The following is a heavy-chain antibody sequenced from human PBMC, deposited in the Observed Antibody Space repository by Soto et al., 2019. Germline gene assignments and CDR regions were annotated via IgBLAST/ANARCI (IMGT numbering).Heavy chain of an antibody. CDR1: GYSFTSYW. V-gene: IGHV5-51*01. Sequence: EVQLVQSGAEVKKPGESLKISCKTSGYSFTSYWIGWVRQMPGKGMEWMGNIYPYDSDTKYSPSFQGQVTISADTSITTAYLQWSGLRASETAIYFCARHLVGSTRGNFDYWGQGTLVTVSS. CDR2: IYPYDSDT. CDR3: ARHLVGSTRGNFDY. D-gene: IGHD2-2*01. J-gene: IGHJ4*01.